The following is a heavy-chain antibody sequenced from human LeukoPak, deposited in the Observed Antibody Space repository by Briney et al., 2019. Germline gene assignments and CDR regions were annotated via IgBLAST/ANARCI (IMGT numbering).Heavy chain of an antibody. Sequence: GGSLRLSCAASGFTFRSYAMSWVRQAPGKGLEWVSAISGSGGSTYYADSVKGRFTISRDNSKNTLYLQMNSLRAEDTAVYYCAKAAHIVVVTAPYYFDYWGQGTLVTVSS. J-gene: IGHJ4*02. CDR1: GFTFRSYA. D-gene: IGHD2-21*02. CDR2: ISGSGGST. CDR3: AKAAHIVVVTAPYYFDY. V-gene: IGHV3-23*01.